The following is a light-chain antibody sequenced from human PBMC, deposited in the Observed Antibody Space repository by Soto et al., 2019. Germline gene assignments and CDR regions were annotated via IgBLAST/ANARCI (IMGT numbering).Light chain of an antibody. J-gene: IGKJ5*01. V-gene: IGKV3-11*01. Sequence: EIVLTQSPATLSLSPGERATLSCRASQSVSSYLAWYQQRPGQAPRLLIYGASSRATGNPARFSASGSGTDFTLTISSLEPEDFAVYYCQQRGAFGQGTRLEIK. CDR3: QQRGA. CDR1: QSVSSY. CDR2: GAS.